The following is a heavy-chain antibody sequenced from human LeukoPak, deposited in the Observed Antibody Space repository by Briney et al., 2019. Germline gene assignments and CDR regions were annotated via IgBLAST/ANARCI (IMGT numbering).Heavy chain of an antibody. CDR2: IKQDGSEK. Sequence: GGSLRLSCAASGFTFSSYWMSWVRQAQGKGLEWVANIKQDGSEKYYVDSVKGRFTISRDNAKNSLYLQMNSLRAEDTAVYYCARECGSCYAWDAFDIWGQGTMVTVSS. CDR1: GFTFSSYW. J-gene: IGHJ3*02. D-gene: IGHD2-15*01. CDR3: ARECGSCYAWDAFDI. V-gene: IGHV3-7*01.